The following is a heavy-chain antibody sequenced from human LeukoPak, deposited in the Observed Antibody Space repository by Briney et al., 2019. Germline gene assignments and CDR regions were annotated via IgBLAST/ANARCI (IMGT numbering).Heavy chain of an antibody. J-gene: IGHJ5*02. CDR3: ARVHCTSTVCYTGWFDP. V-gene: IGHV1-69*05. D-gene: IGHD2-2*02. CDR2: ITPIFGRA. CDR1: GGTLSTHA. Sequence: EASVKVSCKASGGTLSTHAISWVRQAPGQGLEWMGGITPIFGRANYAQKFQGRVTITTEESTSTACMELSSLRSEDTAVYYCARVHCTSTVCYTGWFDPWGQGTLVTVSS.